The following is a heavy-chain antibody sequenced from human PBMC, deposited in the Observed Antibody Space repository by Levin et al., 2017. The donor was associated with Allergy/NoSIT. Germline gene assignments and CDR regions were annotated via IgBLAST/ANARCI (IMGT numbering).Heavy chain of an antibody. CDR2: ISGYNGHT. J-gene: IGHJ4*02. CDR3: ARERCSTNCYDQSSIVDY. D-gene: IGHD2-2*01. V-gene: IGHV1-18*01. CDR1: GYTFTNYG. Sequence: GASVKVSCKASGYTFTNYGVSWVRQAPGQGLEWLGWISGYNGHTNYAQNIQGRVTMTTDTSTSTAYMELRSLRSDDTAVYYCARERCSTNCYDQSSIVDYWGQGTLVTVSS.